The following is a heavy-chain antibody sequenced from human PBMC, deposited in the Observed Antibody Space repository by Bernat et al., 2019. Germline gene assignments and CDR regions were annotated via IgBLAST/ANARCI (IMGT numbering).Heavy chain of an antibody. D-gene: IGHD2-2*01. CDR2: ISAYNGNT. V-gene: IGHV1-18*01. Sequence: QVQLVQSGAEVKKPGASVKVSCKASGYTFTSYGISWVRQAPGQGLEWMGWISAYNGNTNYAQKLQGRVTMTTDTSTSTAYMELRSLRSDDTAVYYCARDLRYCSSTSCYGIAWFHPWGQGTLVTVSS. J-gene: IGHJ5*02. CDR1: GYTFTSYG. CDR3: ARDLRYCSSTSCYGIAWFHP.